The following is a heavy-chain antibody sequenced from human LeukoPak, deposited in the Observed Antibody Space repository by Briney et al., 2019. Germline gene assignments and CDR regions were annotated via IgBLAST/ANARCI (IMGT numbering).Heavy chain of an antibody. CDR2: IWYDGSNK. CDR3: ARGIAAAGLDY. D-gene: IGHD6-13*01. J-gene: IGHJ4*02. CDR1: GFTFSSYG. Sequence: GRSLRLSCAASGFTFSSYGMHWVRQAPGKGLEWVAVIWYDGSNKYYADSVKGRFTISRDNSKNTLYLQMNSLRAEDTAVYHCARGIAAAGLDYWGQGTLVTVSS. V-gene: IGHV3-33*01.